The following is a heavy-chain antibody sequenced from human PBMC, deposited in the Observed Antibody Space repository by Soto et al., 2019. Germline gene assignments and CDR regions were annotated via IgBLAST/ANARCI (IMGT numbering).Heavy chain of an antibody. J-gene: IGHJ4*02. CDR3: ARVDCSGGSCSVLYYFDY. CDR2: ISSSSSYI. Sequence: GGSLRLSCAASGFTFSSYSMNWVRQAPGKGLEWVSSISSSSSYIYYADSVKGRFTISRDNAKNSLYLQMNSLRAEDTAVYYCARVDCSGGSCSVLYYFDYWGQGTLVTVSS. CDR1: GFTFSSYS. V-gene: IGHV3-21*01. D-gene: IGHD2-15*01.